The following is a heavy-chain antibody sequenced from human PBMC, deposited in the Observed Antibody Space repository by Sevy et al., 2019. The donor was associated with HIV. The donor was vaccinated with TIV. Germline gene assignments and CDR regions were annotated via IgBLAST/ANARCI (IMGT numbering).Heavy chain of an antibody. CDR1: GDSISGYY. Sequence: SETLSLTCTVSGDSISGYYWNWIRQPAGKGLEWIGRIFSSGTTNYNPSLKSRVTMSIDTSKNQFSLRLRSVTAADSAVYYWRRDRGGGDCSGGSCYFDYSYYYGMDVWGQGTTVTISS. J-gene: IGHJ6*02. V-gene: IGHV4-4*07. CDR3: RRDRGGGDCSGGSCYFDYSYYYGMDV. D-gene: IGHD2-15*01. CDR2: IFSSGTT.